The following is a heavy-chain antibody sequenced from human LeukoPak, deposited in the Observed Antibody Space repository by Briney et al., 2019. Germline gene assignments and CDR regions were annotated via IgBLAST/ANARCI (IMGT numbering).Heavy chain of an antibody. D-gene: IGHD2-2*03. CDR1: GDSIIRSRYY. J-gene: IGHJ6*03. CDR3: ARQGGYCSSTSCFPNYYYFYYYMDV. V-gene: IGHV4-39*01. CDR2: IYYSGST. Sequence: SETLSLTCTVSGDSIIRSRYYWGWIRQPPGKGLEWFGSIYYSGSTYYNPSLKCRVTISVDTSKNQFSLKLSSVTAADTAIYYCARQGGYCSSTSCFPNYYYFYYYMDVWGKGTTVIVSS.